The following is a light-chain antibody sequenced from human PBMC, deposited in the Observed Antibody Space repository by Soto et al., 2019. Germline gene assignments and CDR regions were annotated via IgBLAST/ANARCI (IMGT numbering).Light chain of an antibody. CDR2: GAS. Sequence: EIVLMQSPGTLSLSPGARATLSCRASQGINSRYLAWYQQNPGQTPRLLIYGASSRDTGIPDRFSGSGSGTDFNLTINRLEPEDFVVDYCEQDGSSLFTFGGGTRVQIK. CDR1: QGINSRY. CDR3: EQDGSSLFT. V-gene: IGKV3-20*01. J-gene: IGKJ4*01.